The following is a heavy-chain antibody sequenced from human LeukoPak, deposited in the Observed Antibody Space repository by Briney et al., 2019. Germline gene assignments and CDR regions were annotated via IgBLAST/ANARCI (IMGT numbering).Heavy chain of an antibody. CDR1: GFTFSSYS. Sequence: PGGSLRLSCAASGFTFSSYSMNWVRQAPGKGLEWVSSISSSSSYIYYTDSVKGRFTISRDNSKNTLYLQMNSLRAEDTAVYYCAKRSYYYDSSGYPLGYWGQGTLVTVSS. J-gene: IGHJ4*02. CDR3: AKRSYYYDSSGYPLGY. CDR2: ISSSSSYI. V-gene: IGHV3-21*04. D-gene: IGHD3-22*01.